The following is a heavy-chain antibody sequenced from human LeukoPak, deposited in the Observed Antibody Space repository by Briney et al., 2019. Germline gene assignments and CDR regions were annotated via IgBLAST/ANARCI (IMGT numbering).Heavy chain of an antibody. D-gene: IGHD5-24*01. CDR1: GYTFTGYY. CDR2: INPISGGT. V-gene: IGHV1-2*02. J-gene: IGHJ4*02. Sequence: GASVKVSCKASGYTFTGYYIHWVRQAPGQGLEWMAWINPISGGTNSAQKFQGRVTMTRDTSISTAYMELSGLRSDDTAVYYCAREDGSFDYWGQGTLVTVSS. CDR3: AREDGSFDY.